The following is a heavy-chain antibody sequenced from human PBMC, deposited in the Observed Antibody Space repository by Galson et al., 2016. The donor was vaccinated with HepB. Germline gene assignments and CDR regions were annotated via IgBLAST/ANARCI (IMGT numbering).Heavy chain of an antibody. CDR2: ISWDGDRL. CDR3: AMVRFSR. J-gene: IGHJ4*02. Sequence: SLRLSCAGSGFKFDDYAVYWVRQAPGKGLEWVSSISWDGDRLHYADSVKGRFTISRDRAKTSLYLQMNSLRPEDTALYYCAMVRFSRWGQGTLVSVSS. V-gene: IGHV3-9*01. D-gene: IGHD3-10*01. CDR1: GFKFDDYA.